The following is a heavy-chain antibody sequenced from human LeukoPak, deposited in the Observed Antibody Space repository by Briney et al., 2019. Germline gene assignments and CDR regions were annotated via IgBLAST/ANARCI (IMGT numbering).Heavy chain of an antibody. J-gene: IGHJ4*02. V-gene: IGHV3-23*01. CDR1: GFTFSSYA. Sequence: GGSLRLSCAASGFTFSSYAMSWVRQAPGKGLEWVSAISGSGGSRYYGDSVKGRFTISRDNSKNTLYLQMNSLRAEDTAVYYCAKDADYYDSTSFDYWGQGTLVTASS. CDR2: ISGSGGSR. CDR3: AKDADYYDSTSFDY. D-gene: IGHD3-22*01.